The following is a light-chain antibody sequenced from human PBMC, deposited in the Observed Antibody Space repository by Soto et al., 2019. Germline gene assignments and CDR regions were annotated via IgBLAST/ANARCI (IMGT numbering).Light chain of an antibody. J-gene: IGKJ4*01. CDR2: DAS. Sequence: EIVLTQSPATLSLSPGERATLSCRASQSVSSYLAWYQQKPGQAPRLLIYDASNRATGIPARFSGSGSGTDFTLTISSLEPEEFAVYYCQPRSNWPPEVTFGGGTKVAIK. CDR1: QSVSSY. CDR3: QPRSNWPPEVT. V-gene: IGKV3-11*01.